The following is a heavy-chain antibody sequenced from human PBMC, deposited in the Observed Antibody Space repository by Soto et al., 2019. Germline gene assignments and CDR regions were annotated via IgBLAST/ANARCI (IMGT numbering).Heavy chain of an antibody. D-gene: IGHD5-18*01. CDR3: ASAMKYSYGYL. CDR1: GYTFISYS. J-gene: IGHJ4*02. Sequence: GESLKISCKGSGYTFISYSIAWVRQMPGKGLEWMGIIYASDSDTRYSPSFQGQVTISVDKSISTAYLQWSSLKASDTAIYYCASAMKYSYGYLWGQGTLVTVSS. V-gene: IGHV5-51*01. CDR2: IYASDSDT.